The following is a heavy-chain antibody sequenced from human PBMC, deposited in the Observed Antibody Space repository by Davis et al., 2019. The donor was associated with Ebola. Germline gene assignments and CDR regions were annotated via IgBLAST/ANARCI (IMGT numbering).Heavy chain of an antibody. CDR3: ARTPLRWPYYYYGMDV. J-gene: IGHJ6*04. CDR1: GYTFTAYY. D-gene: IGHD4-23*01. V-gene: IGHV1-2*06. CDR2: INPNSGGT. Sequence: ASVKVSCKASGYTFTAYYMHWVRQAPGQGLEWMGRINPNSGGTNYAQKFQGRVTMTRDTSISTAYMELSRLRSDDTAVYYCARTPLRWPYYYYGMDVWGKGTTVTVSS.